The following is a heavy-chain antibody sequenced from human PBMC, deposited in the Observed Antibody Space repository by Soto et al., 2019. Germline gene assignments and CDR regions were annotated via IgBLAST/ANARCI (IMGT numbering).Heavy chain of an antibody. CDR2: ISYSGHII. CDR1: GFILSDY. V-gene: IGHV3-11*01. J-gene: IGHJ5*02. CDR3: ARDYSNRGFDP. D-gene: IGHD4-4*01. Sequence: QVQLVESGGGLVKPGGSLRLSCAASGFILSDYMAWIRQAPGKGLEWVSYISYSGHIIHYADSVKGRFTISRDNVKNSLFLQMNSMRAEDTAVYYCARDYSNRGFDPWGQGTLVTVSS.